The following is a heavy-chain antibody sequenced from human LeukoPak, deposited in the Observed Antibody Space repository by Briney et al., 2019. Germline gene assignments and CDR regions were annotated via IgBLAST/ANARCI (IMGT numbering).Heavy chain of an antibody. V-gene: IGHV3-74*01. CDR1: GFTFSSYW. D-gene: IGHD3-3*01. CDR3: ARDVRFLEWALDY. CDR2: INTDGSST. J-gene: IGHJ4*02. Sequence: GGSLRLSCAASGFTFSSYWMHWVRQAPGKGLVWDSRINTDGSSTSYADSVKGRFTISRDNAKNTLYLQMNSLRAEDTAVYYCARDVRFLEWALDYWGQGTLVTVSS.